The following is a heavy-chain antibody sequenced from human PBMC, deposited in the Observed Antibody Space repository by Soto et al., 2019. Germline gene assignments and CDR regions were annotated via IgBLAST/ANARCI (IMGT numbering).Heavy chain of an antibody. CDR3: AKDTALTYGEPLRY. CDR2: ISGSGGST. D-gene: IGHD4-17*01. CDR1: GFTFSSYA. V-gene: IGHV3-23*01. Sequence: GGSLRLSCAASGFTFSSYATSWVRQAPGRGLEWVSAISGSGGSTYYAGSVKGRFTISRDNSKNTLYLQMNSLRAEDTAVYYCAKDTALTYGEPLRYWGQGTLVTVSS. J-gene: IGHJ4*02.